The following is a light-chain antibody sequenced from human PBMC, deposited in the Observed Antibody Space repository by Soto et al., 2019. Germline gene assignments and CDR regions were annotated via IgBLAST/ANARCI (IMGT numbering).Light chain of an antibody. CDR3: NSWTRSSTYI. CDR1: SSDVGGYNY. Sequence: QSVLTQPACVSGSPGQSITISCTGTSSDVGGYNYVTWHQQHPGKVPKLIIYEVSNRPSGVSDRFSGSKSGNTASLTISGLQAEDEADYYCNSWTRSSTYIFGTGTKVTVL. V-gene: IGLV2-14*01. J-gene: IGLJ1*01. CDR2: EVS.